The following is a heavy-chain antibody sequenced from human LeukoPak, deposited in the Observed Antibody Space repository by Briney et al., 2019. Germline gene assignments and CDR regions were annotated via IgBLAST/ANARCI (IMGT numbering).Heavy chain of an antibody. D-gene: IGHD1-1*01. CDR1: GFTFSNAW. V-gene: IGHV3-74*01. Sequence: TGGSLRLSCAASGFTFSNAWMSWVRQAPGKGLEWVGRINSDGSSTSYADSVKGRFTISRDNAKNTLYLQMNSLRAEDTAVYYCARDHPALQPFDYWGQGTLVTVSS. J-gene: IGHJ4*02. CDR2: INSDGSST. CDR3: ARDHPALQPFDY.